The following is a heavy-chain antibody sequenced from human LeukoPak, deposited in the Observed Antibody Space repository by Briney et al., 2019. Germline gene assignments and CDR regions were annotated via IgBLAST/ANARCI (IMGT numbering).Heavy chain of an antibody. D-gene: IGHD6-19*01. V-gene: IGHV3-23*01. CDR2: ISGSGGST. CDR1: GFTLSDAW. J-gene: IGHJ5*02. CDR3: ASQDQHSSGWYNNWFDP. Sequence: GGSLRLSCAASGFTLSDAWMSWDRQAPGKGLEWVSAISGSGGSTYYADSVKGRFTISRDNSKNTLYLQMNSLRAEDTAVYYCASQDQHSSGWYNNWFDPWGQGTLVTVSS.